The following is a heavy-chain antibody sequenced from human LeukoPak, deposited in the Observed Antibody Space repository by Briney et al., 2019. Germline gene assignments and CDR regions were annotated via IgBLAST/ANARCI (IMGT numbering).Heavy chain of an antibody. CDR3: AKGWLWSDY. J-gene: IGHJ4*02. V-gene: IGHV3-30*18. CDR2: ISYDGSNK. CDR1: GFTFSSYG. D-gene: IGHD5-18*01. Sequence: GGSLRLSCAASGFTFSSYGMHWVRQAPGKGLEWVAVISYDGSNKYYADSVKGRFTISRDNSKNTLYLRMNSLRAEDMAVYYCAKGWLWSDYWGQGTLVTVSS.